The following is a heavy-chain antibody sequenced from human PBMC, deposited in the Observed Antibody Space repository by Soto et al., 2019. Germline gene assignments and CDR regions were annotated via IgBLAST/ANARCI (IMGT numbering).Heavy chain of an antibody. D-gene: IGHD2-2*02. V-gene: IGHV3-23*01. CDR3: AKGGYCSSNSCYTSFDY. Sequence: ILSCAASGFTFSSYAMSWVRQAPGKGLEWVSAISGSGGTTYYADSVKGRFTISRDNSKNTLYLQMNSLRAEDTAVYYCAKGGYCSSNSCYTSFDYWGQGTLVTVSS. CDR1: GFTFSSYA. J-gene: IGHJ4*02. CDR2: ISGSGGTT.